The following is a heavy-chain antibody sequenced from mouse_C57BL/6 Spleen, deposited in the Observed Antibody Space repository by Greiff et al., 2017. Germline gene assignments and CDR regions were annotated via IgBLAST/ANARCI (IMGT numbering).Heavy chain of an antibody. Sequence: EVQLQQSGPVLVKPGASVKMSCKASGYTFTDYYMNWVKQSHGKSLEWIGVINPYNGGTSYNQKFKGKATLTVDKSSSTAYMELNSLTSEDSAVYYCARLEAPYAMDYWGQGTSVTVSS. CDR2: INPYNGGT. CDR3: ARLEAPYAMDY. CDR1: GYTFTDYY. J-gene: IGHJ4*01. V-gene: IGHV1-19*01.